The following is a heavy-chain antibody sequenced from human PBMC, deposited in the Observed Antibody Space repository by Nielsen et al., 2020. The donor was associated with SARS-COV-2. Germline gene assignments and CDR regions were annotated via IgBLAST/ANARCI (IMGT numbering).Heavy chain of an antibody. CDR1: GFTFDDYA. D-gene: IGHD6-13*01. J-gene: IGHJ3*02. Sequence: GGSLRLSCAASGFTFDDYAMHWVRQAPGKGLEWVSGISWNSGSIAYADSVKGRFTVSRDNAKNSLHLQMNSLRAEDTALYYCSKGEWDSSSWDHAFDIWGQGTMVTVSS. V-gene: IGHV3-9*01. CDR3: SKGEWDSSSWDHAFDI. CDR2: ISWNSGSI.